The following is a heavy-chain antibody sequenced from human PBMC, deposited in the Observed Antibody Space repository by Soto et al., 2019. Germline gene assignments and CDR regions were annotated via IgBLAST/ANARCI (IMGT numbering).Heavy chain of an antibody. V-gene: IGHV1-69*12. D-gene: IGHD3-10*01. J-gene: IGHJ6*02. CDR1: GGTFSSYA. Sequence: QVQLVQSGAEVKKPGSSVKVSCKASGGTFSSYAINWVRQAPGQGLEWMGGIIRIFGTPDYAQRFQGRVTITADEATSTAYRELSSVRSEDTAVYYCARQGSNEYFYYGMDVWGQGTTVTVSS. CDR2: IIRIFGTP. CDR3: ARQGSNEYFYYGMDV.